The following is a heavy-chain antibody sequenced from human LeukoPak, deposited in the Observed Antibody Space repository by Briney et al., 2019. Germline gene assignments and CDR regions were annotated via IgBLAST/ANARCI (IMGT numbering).Heavy chain of an antibody. CDR3: ARHAYCGGDCKESLPEYFQH. CDR2: IYYSGST. D-gene: IGHD2-21*02. V-gene: IGHV4-39*01. Sequence: SETLSLTCTVSGGSISSSSYYWGWIRQPPGKGLAWIGSIYYSGSTYYNPSLKSRVTISVDTSKNQFSLKLSSVTAADTAVYYCARHAYCGGDCKESLPEYFQHWGQGTLVTVSS. J-gene: IGHJ1*01. CDR1: GGSISSSSYY.